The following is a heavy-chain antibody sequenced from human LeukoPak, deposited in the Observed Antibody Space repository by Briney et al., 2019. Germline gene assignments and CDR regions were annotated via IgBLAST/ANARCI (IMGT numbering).Heavy chain of an antibody. Sequence: GGSLRLSCAASGFTFDDYAMHWVRHAPGKGLEWVSGISWNSGSIGYADSVKGRFTISRDNAKNSLYLQMNSLRAEDTALYYCAKDGYVYWGQGTLVTVSS. CDR2: ISWNSGSI. J-gene: IGHJ4*02. V-gene: IGHV3-9*01. D-gene: IGHD5-12*01. CDR1: GFTFDDYA. CDR3: AKDGYVY.